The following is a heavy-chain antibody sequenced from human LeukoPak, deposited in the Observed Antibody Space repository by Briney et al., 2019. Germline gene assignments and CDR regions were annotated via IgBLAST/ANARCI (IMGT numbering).Heavy chain of an antibody. D-gene: IGHD3-16*02. CDR1: GYTFSSYG. J-gene: IGHJ4*02. CDR3: ARVRDYVWGSYRHTPEY. V-gene: IGHV1-18*01. Sequence: ASVKVSCKASGYTFSSYGITWVRQAPRQGLEWMGWRIAYNGNTDYAQKLQGRVTMTTDTSTTTAYMELWSLRSDDTAVYYCARVRDYVWGSYRHTPEYWGQGTLVTVSS. CDR2: RIAYNGNT.